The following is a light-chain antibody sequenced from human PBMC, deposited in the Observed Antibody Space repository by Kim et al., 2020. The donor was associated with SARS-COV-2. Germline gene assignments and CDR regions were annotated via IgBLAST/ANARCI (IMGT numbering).Light chain of an antibody. Sequence: ASVGDRVTITCRASQGINNDLAWYQQKPGKVPNLLTYGASALQSGVPSRFSGRGSGTDFTLTISSLQPEDVAIYYCQKYNGAPWTFGQGTKVEIK. V-gene: IGKV1-27*01. J-gene: IGKJ1*01. CDR2: GAS. CDR3: QKYNGAPWT. CDR1: QGINND.